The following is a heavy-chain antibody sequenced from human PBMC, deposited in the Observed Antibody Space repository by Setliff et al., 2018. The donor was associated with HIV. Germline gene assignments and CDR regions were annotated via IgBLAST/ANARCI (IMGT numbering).Heavy chain of an antibody. CDR3: ARDVRWELFPGYLFYYYMDV. V-gene: IGHV4-39*02. D-gene: IGHD3-10*01. CDR2: RYYSGST. CDR1: GASISSSTDY. J-gene: IGHJ6*03. Sequence: PSETLSLTCTVSGASISSSTDYWGWIRQSPGKGLEWIGSRYYSGSTYQNPSLKSRVTIPVDTYKNHFSLELRSVTAADSAIYYCARDVRWELFPGYLFYYYMDVWGTGTTVTVSS.